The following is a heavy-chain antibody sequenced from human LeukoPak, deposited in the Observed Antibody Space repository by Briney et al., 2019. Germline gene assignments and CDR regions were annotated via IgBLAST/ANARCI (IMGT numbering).Heavy chain of an antibody. Sequence: GGSLRLSCAASGFTFSRYSMNWVRQAPGKGLEWVASRKQDGSEIYYVDSVEGRFTISRDNAKNSLYLQMNSLRAEDTAVYYCASANPILLDYYYYYYMDVWGKGTTVTVSS. J-gene: IGHJ6*03. CDR3: ASANPILLDYYYYYYMDV. D-gene: IGHD3-3*01. CDR1: GFTFSRYS. CDR2: RKQDGSEI. V-gene: IGHV3-7*01.